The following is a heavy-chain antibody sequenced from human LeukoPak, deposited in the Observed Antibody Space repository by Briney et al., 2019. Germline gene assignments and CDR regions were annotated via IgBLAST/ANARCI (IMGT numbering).Heavy chain of an antibody. Sequence: SETLSLTCTVSGGSISSYYWSWIRQPPGKGLEWIGYIYYSGSTYYNPSLKSRVTISVDTSKNQFSLKLSSVTAADTAVYYCARHSYNWFDPWGQGTLVTVSS. J-gene: IGHJ5*02. CDR1: GGSISSYY. V-gene: IGHV4-59*04. CDR2: IYYSGST. CDR3: ARHSYNWFDP.